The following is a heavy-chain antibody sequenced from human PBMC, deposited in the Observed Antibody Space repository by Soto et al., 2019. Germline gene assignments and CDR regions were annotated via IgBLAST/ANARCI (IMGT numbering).Heavy chain of an antibody. V-gene: IGHV4-61*01. J-gene: IGHJ4*02. Sequence: QVQLQESGPGLVKPSETLSLTCAVSGSSVSSDNYYWSWIRQPPGKGLEGIGYIYYSGTTNYNSYLKSRLSLSVDMSKNQFSLKLASVTAADTAVYFCARSQRGRTAFTFDYWGQGALVTVSS. D-gene: IGHD3-16*01. CDR1: GSSVSSDNYY. CDR2: IYYSGTT. CDR3: ARSQRGRTAFTFDY.